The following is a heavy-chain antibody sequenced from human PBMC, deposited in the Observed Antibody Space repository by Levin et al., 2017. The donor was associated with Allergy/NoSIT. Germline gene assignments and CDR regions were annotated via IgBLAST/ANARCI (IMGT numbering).Heavy chain of an antibody. D-gene: IGHD6-13*01. CDR1: GGTFSSYA. Sequence: SVKVSCKASGGTFSSYAISWVRQAPGQGLEWMGGIIPIFGTANYAQKFQGRVTITADKSTSTAYMELSSLRSEDTAVYYCARHRAAAGPAYYFDYWGQGTLVTVSS. CDR2: IIPIFGTA. J-gene: IGHJ4*02. CDR3: ARHRAAAGPAYYFDY. V-gene: IGHV1-69*06.